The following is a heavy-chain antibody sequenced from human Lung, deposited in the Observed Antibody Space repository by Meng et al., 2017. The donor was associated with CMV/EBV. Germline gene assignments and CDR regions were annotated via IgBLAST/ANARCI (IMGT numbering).Heavy chain of an antibody. Sequence: GESLKISCAASGFTFSSYSMNWVRQAPGKGLEWVSSISSSSSYIYYADSVKGRFTISRDNAKNSLYLQMNSLRAEDTAVYYCARDRYSGSSDAFDIWGQGTMVTV. D-gene: IGHD1-26*01. CDR3: ARDRYSGSSDAFDI. CDR1: GFTFSSYS. J-gene: IGHJ3*02. CDR2: ISSSSSYI. V-gene: IGHV3-21*01.